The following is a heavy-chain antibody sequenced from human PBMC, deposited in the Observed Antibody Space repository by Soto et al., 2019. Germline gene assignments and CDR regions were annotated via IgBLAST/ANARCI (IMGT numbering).Heavy chain of an antibody. V-gene: IGHV3-48*04. J-gene: IGHJ4*02. D-gene: IGHD2-15*01. CDR2: ISSSGSTI. CDR1: GFTFSSYS. Sequence: GGSLRLSCAASGFTFSSYSMNWVRQAPGKGLEWVSYISSSGSTIYYADSVKGRFTISRDNAKNSLYLQMNSLRAEDTAVYYCAGTCSGGSCYSGSHDYWGQGTLVTVS. CDR3: AGTCSGGSCYSGSHDY.